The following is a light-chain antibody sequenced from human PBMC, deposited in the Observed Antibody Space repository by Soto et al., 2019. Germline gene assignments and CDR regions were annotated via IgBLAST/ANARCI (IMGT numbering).Light chain of an antibody. CDR1: QSVSIY. V-gene: IGKV3-11*01. CDR3: QQRSNWLIT. J-gene: IGKJ5*01. CDR2: ETS. Sequence: ELVLTQSPATLSLSPGDTATLSCRASQSVSIYLAWYQQKPGQPPRLVIYETSNRATGIPDRFSGSGSGTDFTLTISSLEPEDFAVYYCQQRSNWLITFGQGTRLEIK.